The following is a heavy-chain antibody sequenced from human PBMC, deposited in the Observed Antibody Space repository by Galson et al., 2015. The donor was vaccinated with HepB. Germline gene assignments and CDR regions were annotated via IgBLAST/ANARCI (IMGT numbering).Heavy chain of an antibody. J-gene: IGHJ3*02. V-gene: IGHV1-24*01. CDR2: FDPEDGEI. CDR1: GYALTELS. Sequence: SVKVSCKVSGYALTELSIHWVRQAPGKGLEWMGGFDPEDGEITYAQKFQGRVTMTEDTSTDTAYTELSSLRSEDTAVYYCATERLRLGELSSDAFDIWGQGTMVTVSS. D-gene: IGHD3-16*02. CDR3: ATERLRLGELSSDAFDI.